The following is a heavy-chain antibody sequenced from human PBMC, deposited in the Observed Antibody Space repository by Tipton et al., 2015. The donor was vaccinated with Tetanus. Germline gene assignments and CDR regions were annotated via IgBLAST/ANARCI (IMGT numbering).Heavy chain of an antibody. V-gene: IGHV4-31*03. CDR3: ATGEMFSYESSGDNFYYGMDV. Sequence: TLSLTCTVSGGSVGTGGNYWSWLRQLPGKGLEWIGNIYNGGSTNYNPSPRGRLSISVDTSKNHFSLRLTSMTAADAAVYYCATGEMFSYESSGDNFYYGMDVWGQGTTVTVSS. J-gene: IGHJ6*02. CDR2: IYNGGST. D-gene: IGHD3-22*01. CDR1: GGSVGTGGNY.